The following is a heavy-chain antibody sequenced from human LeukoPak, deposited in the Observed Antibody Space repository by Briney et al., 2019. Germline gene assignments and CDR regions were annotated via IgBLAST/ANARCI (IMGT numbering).Heavy chain of an antibody. D-gene: IGHD1-26*01. V-gene: IGHV5-51*01. CDR3: ARVYSGSYYWFDP. CDR2: IYRGDSDT. J-gene: IGHJ5*02. CDR1: GYSFTSYW. Sequence: AEPPQISCKGSGYSFTSYWIGWVRQMPGKGLEWMGIIYRGDSDTRYSPSFQGQVTISADKSISTAYLQWSSLKASDTAMYYCARVYSGSYYWFDPWGQGTLVTVS.